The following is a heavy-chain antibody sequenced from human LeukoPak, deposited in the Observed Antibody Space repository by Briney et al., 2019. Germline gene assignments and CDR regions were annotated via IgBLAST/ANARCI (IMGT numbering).Heavy chain of an antibody. D-gene: IGHD6-13*01. CDR1: GFTYSGYW. V-gene: IGHV3-7*01. CDR3: ARETTAGYNSSWYGLRN. Sequence: GGSLTLFCGASGFTYSGYWMICVRQAPGEGREGVANINQDGSEKYYMHCVKGRLTISRDNAKHWVFVHMVTLRREDRGVYFCARETTAGYNSSWYGLRNWGQGTLVCVSS. J-gene: IGHJ1*01. CDR2: INQDGSEK.